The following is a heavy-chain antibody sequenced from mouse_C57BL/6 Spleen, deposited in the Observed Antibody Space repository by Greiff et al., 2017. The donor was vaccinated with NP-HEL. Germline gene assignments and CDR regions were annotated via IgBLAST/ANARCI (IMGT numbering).Heavy chain of an antibody. Sequence: EVQLQESGGGLVQPGGSMKLSCVASGFTFSNYWMNWVRQSPEKGLEWVAQIRLKSDNYATHYAESVKGRFTISRDDSKSSVYLQMNNLRAEDTGIYYCTEGLPSAYWGQGTLVTVSA. CDR3: TEGLPSAY. CDR2: IRLKSDNYAT. D-gene: IGHD2-2*01. V-gene: IGHV6-3*01. CDR1: GFTFSNYW. J-gene: IGHJ3*01.